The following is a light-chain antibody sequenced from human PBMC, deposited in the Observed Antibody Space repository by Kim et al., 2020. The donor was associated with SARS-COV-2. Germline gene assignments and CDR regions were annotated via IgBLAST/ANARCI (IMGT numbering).Light chain of an antibody. CDR1: QDINNY. CDR2: SAS. V-gene: IGKV1-27*01. J-gene: IGKJ1*01. Sequence: DSRVTQSPSSLSASVGDRVTISCRASQDINNYLAWYQHKPGKAPKLLIYSASVLQVGVPSRFSGSGSGTDFTLTISNLQPEDVATYYCQRYYSAPWTFGQGTKVDIK. CDR3: QRYYSAPWT.